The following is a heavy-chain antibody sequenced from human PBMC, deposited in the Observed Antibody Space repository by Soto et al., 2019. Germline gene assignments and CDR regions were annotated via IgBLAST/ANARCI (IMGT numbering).Heavy chain of an antibody. J-gene: IGHJ4*02. CDR3: TSRRDASKTGY. V-gene: IGHV4-31*03. CDR1: GASISSGGHN. Sequence: QVQLQESGPGLVEPSQTLSLTCTVSGASISSGGHNWSWIRQHPGKGLEWIGFIHYSGSTSYNPSLESRVDISVDTSRNQFSLRLSSVTAADTAVYYCTSRRDASKTGYWGQGTLVTVSS. CDR2: IHYSGST. D-gene: IGHD7-27*01.